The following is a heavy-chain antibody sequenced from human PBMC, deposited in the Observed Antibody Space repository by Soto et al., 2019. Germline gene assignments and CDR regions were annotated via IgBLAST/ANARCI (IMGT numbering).Heavy chain of an antibody. CDR2: INHSGST. Sequence: SETLSLTCAVYGGSFSGYYWSWIRQPPGKGLEWIGEINHSGSTNYSPSLKSRVTISVDTSKNRFSLKLSSVTAADTAVYYCARTPSPPYDFYYMDVWGKGTRVTVSS. V-gene: IGHV4-34*01. CDR3: ARTPSPPYDFYYMDV. CDR1: GGSFSGYY. J-gene: IGHJ6*03.